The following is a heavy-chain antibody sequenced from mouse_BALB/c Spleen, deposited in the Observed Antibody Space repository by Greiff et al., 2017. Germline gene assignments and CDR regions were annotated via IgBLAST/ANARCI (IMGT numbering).Heavy chain of an antibody. J-gene: IGHJ2*01. CDR3: ARSLITTVVARYYIDY. CDR1: GYTFTSYW. V-gene: IGHV1S81*02. CDR2: INPSNGST. Sequence: QVQLQQPGAELVKPGASVKLSCKASGYTFTSYWMHWVKQRPGQGLEWIGEINPSNGSTNYNVKFKSKATLTVDKSSSTAYMQLSSLTSEDSAVYYCARSLITTVVARYYIDYWGQGTTLTVSS. D-gene: IGHD1-1*01.